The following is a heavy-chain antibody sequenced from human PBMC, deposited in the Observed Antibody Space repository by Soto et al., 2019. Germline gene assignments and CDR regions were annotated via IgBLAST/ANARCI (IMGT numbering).Heavy chain of an antibody. D-gene: IGHD4-17*01. V-gene: IGHV1-2*04. CDR2: INPNSGGT. J-gene: IGHJ4*02. CDR1: GYTFTGYY. Sequence: ASVNVSCKASGYTFTGYYMHWVRQAPGQGLEWMGWINPNSGGTNYAQKFQGWVTMTRDTSISTAYMELSRLRSDDTAVYYCARDFYGDGPYFDYWGQGTLVTVSS. CDR3: ARDFYGDGPYFDY.